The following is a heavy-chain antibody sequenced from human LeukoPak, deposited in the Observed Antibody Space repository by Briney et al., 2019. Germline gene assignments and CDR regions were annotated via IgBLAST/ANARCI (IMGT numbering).Heavy chain of an antibody. CDR2: IYHSGNT. D-gene: IGHD3-10*01. J-gene: IGHJ4*02. Sequence: PSETLSLTCAVSGYSISSGYYWGWIRRPPGKGLGRIGSIYHSGNTYYNPPLTSRVTISVDTSKNQFSLKLNSVTAADTAVYYCARDAFGESPRWGQGTLVTVSS. CDR3: ARDAFGESPR. V-gene: IGHV4-38-2*02. CDR1: GYSISSGYY.